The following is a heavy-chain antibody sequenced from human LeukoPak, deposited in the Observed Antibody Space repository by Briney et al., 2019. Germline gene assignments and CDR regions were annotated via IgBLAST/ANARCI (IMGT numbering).Heavy chain of an antibody. J-gene: IGHJ5*02. Sequence: ASVKVSCKASGYTFTSYYMHWVRQAPGQGLEWMGIINPSGGSTSYAQKFQGRVTMTRDTSTGTVYMELSSLRSEDTAVYYCARQREGIVVVPASWENWFDPWGQGTLVTVSS. V-gene: IGHV1-46*01. D-gene: IGHD2-2*01. CDR3: ARQREGIVVVPASWENWFDP. CDR1: GYTFTSYY. CDR2: INPSGGST.